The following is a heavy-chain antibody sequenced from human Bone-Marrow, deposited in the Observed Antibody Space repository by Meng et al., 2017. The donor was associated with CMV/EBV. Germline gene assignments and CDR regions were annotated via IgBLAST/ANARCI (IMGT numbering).Heavy chain of an antibody. J-gene: IGHJ5*02. Sequence: GSLRLSCVVSGGSFTNYYWTWIRQSPGKGLEWLGEMHHSGKTNSNPSVRSRLTMSVDTSKSQVSLQLRSATAADTAVYYCTGFVWGIGFDPWGQGTLVTVSS. CDR2: MHHSGKT. CDR1: GGSFTNYY. V-gene: IGHV4-34*01. D-gene: IGHD6-13*01. CDR3: TGFVWGIGFDP.